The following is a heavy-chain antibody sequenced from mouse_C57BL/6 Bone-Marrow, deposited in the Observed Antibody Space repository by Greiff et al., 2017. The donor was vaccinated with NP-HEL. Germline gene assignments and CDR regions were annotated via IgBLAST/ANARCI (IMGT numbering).Heavy chain of an antibody. CDR2: IRNKANGYTT. CDR1: GFTFTDYY. Sequence: EVQLVESGGGLVQPGGSLSLSCAASGFTFTDYYMSWVRQPPGKALEWLGFIRNKANGYTTEYSASVKGRFTISRDNSQSILYLQMNALRAEDSATYYCARPGLRRGYFDVWGTGTTVTVSS. D-gene: IGHD2-4*01. J-gene: IGHJ1*03. CDR3: ARPGLRRGYFDV. V-gene: IGHV7-3*01.